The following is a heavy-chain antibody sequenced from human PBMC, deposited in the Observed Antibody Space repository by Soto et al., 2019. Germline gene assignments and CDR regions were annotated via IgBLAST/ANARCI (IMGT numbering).Heavy chain of an antibody. Sequence: QVQLQESGPGLVKPSETLSLTCTVSGGSISSYYWSWIRQPAGKGLEWIGRIYTSGSTNYNPSLKSRVTMSVDTSKNQFSLKLSSVTAADTAVYYCAREGWVYDYVWGSYQNWFDPWGQGTLVTVSS. CDR2: IYTSGST. J-gene: IGHJ5*02. CDR3: AREGWVYDYVWGSYQNWFDP. V-gene: IGHV4-4*07. CDR1: GGSISSYY. D-gene: IGHD3-16*02.